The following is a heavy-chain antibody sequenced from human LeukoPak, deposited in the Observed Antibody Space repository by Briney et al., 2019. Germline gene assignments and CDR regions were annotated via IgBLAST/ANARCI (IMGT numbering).Heavy chain of an antibody. CDR2: INWNGGST. V-gene: IGHV3-20*04. D-gene: IGHD3-3*01. Sequence: PGGSLRLSCAASGFTVDDYGMSWVRQAPGKGRGWVSGINWNGGSTGYADSVKGRFTISRDNAKNSLYLQMNSLRAEDTALYYCARVWSGYLLRYFDYWGQGTLVTVSS. J-gene: IGHJ4*02. CDR1: GFTVDDYG. CDR3: ARVWSGYLLRYFDY.